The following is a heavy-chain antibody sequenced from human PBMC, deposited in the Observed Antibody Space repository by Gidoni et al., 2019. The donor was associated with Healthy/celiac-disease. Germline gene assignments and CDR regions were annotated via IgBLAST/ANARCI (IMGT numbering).Heavy chain of an antibody. D-gene: IGHD1-26*01. CDR3: ATLGLGATPSLPLFDY. Sequence: LEWFSYISSSGSTIYYADSVKGRFTISRDNAKNSLYLQMNSLRAEDTAVYYCATLGLGATPSLPLFDYWGQGTLVTVSS. V-gene: IGHV3-11*01. J-gene: IGHJ4*02. CDR2: ISSSGSTI.